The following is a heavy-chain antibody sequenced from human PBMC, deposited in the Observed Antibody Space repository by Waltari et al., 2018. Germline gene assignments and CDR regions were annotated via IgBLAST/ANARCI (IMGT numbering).Heavy chain of an antibody. V-gene: IGHV1-24*01. Sequence: QVQLVQSGAEVKKPGASVKVSCKVSGYTLTELSMHWVRQAPGNGLEWMGGFDPEDGETIYAQKFQGRVTMTEDTSTDTAYMELSSLRSEDTAVYYCTARSGAAPSNYYYYGMDVWGQGTTVTVSS. CDR1: GYTLTELS. CDR2: FDPEDGET. D-gene: IGHD2-15*01. CDR3: TARSGAAPSNYYYYGMDV. J-gene: IGHJ6*02.